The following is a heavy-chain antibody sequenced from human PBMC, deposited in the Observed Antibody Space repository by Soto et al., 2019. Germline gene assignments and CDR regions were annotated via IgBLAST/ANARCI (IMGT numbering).Heavy chain of an antibody. Sequence: QVQLVQSGAEVKKPGASVKVSCKASGYTFTTFDIQWVRQATGQGLEWMGWMNPKSASTGYAQKFQGRVTMTWNTSISTAYMELSSLRSDDTAVYYCAREDGDNSGPLDYWGQGTLVTVSS. J-gene: IGHJ4*02. CDR1: GYTFTTFD. CDR3: AREDGDNSGPLDY. V-gene: IGHV1-8*01. CDR2: MNPKSAST. D-gene: IGHD4-17*01.